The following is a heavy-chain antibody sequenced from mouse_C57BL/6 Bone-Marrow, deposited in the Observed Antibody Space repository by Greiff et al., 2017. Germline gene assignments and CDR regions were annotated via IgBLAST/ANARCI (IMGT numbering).Heavy chain of an antibody. Sequence: VQLQQSGAELARPGASVKLSCKASGYTFTSYGISWVKQRTGQGLEWIGEIYPRSGNTYYNEKFKGKATLTADKSSSTAYMELRSLTSEDSAVYFCAREEGGSPYFDVWGTGTTVTVSS. CDR3: AREEGGSPYFDV. CDR2: IYPRSGNT. J-gene: IGHJ1*03. CDR1: GYTFTSYG. V-gene: IGHV1-81*01. D-gene: IGHD1-1*01.